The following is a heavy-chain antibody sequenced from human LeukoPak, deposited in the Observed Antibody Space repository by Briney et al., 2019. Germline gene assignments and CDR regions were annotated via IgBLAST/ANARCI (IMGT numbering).Heavy chain of an antibody. Sequence: SETLSLTCTVSGGSISSSSYYWGWIRQPPGKGLEWIGSIYYSGSTYYNPSLKSRVTISVDTSKNQFSLKLSSVTAADTAVYYCASGGYSYINWGPDRPLDIWGQGTMVTVSS. CDR3: ASGGYSYINWGPDRPLDI. J-gene: IGHJ3*02. CDR2: IYYSGST. V-gene: IGHV4-39*07. CDR1: GGSISSSSYY. D-gene: IGHD5-18*01.